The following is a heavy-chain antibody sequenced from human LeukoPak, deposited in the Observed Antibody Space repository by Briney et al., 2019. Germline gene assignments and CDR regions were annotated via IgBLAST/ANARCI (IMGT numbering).Heavy chain of an antibody. D-gene: IGHD1-26*01. CDR2: TYYRSKWYN. V-gene: IGHV6-1*01. J-gene: IGHJ4*02. CDR1: GDSVSSDTAG. Sequence: TLSLTCAISGDSVSSDTAGWNWIRQPPSRGLEWLGRTYYRSKWYNDYAVSVKSRIVINPDTSKNQCSLQLSSVTPEDTAGYYCARGVGAPDYWGQGALVTVSS. CDR3: ARGVGAPDY.